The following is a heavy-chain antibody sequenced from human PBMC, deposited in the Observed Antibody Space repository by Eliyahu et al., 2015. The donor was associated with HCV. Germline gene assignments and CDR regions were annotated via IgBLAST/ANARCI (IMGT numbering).Heavy chain of an antibody. CDR3: ARGNGLLWFGELLWAGHYFDY. J-gene: IGHJ4*02. V-gene: IGHV4-34*01. Sequence: GLEWIGEINHSGSTNYNPSLKSRVTISVDTSKNQFSLKLSSVTAADTAVYYCARGNGLLWFGELLWAGHYFDYWGQGTLVTVSS. D-gene: IGHD3-10*01. CDR2: INHSGST.